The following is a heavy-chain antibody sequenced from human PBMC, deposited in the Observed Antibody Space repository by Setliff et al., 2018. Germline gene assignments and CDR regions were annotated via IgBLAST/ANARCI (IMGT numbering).Heavy chain of an antibody. CDR2: IRSKADSYAT. D-gene: IGHD3-10*01. CDR3: ARFTGYFDY. CDR1: GFTFSGSA. V-gene: IGHV3-73*01. J-gene: IGHJ4*02. Sequence: GGSLRLSCAASGFTFSGSAVYWVRQASGRGLEWVGRIRSKADSYATAYAASVKARFTISRDDSKNTSKNQFSLKLSSVTAADTAVYYCARFTGYFDYWGQGTLVTVSS.